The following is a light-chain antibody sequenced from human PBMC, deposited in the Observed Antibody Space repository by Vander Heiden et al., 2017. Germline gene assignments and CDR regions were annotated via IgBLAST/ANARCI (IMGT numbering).Light chain of an antibody. CDR3: QQYDSTPNN. V-gene: IGKV3-20*01. Sequence: EIVLTQSPGTLSLSPGERATLSCRASQSVSSSYLAWYQQKPGQAPILLIYAESTRATGVPDRFSGSGYGKDFTLTISRLEPEEWAVYYCQQYDSTPNNFGKETKLGSK. CDR1: QSVSSSY. J-gene: IGKJ2*01. CDR2: AES.